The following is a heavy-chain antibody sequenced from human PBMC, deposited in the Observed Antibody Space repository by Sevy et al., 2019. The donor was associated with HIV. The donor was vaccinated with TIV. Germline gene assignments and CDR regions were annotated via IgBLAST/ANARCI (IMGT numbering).Heavy chain of an antibody. CDR2: INQDGSVK. V-gene: IGHV3-7*01. CDR1: GFSLRNYW. D-gene: IGHD6-13*01. Sequence: GGSLRLSCVASGFSLRNYWMTWVRQAPGKGLEWVANINQDGSVKYYVDSVRGRFTISRDNARNLVFLQMSSLRVDDSALYYCVRAIAKDGSFWGQGTLVTVSS. J-gene: IGHJ4*02. CDR3: VRAIAKDGSF.